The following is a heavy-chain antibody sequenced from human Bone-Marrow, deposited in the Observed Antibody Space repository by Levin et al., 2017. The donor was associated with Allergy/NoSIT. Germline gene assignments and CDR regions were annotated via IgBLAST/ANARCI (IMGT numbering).Heavy chain of an antibody. Sequence: SETLSLTCTVSGGSISSGGYYWSWIRQHPGKGLEWIGYIYYSGSTYYNPSLKSRVTISVDTSKNQFSLKLSSVTAADTAVYYCAGGGFDWLLNGYYYYYGMDVWGQGTTVTVSS. D-gene: IGHD3-9*01. J-gene: IGHJ6*02. V-gene: IGHV4-31*03. CDR3: AGGGFDWLLNGYYYYYGMDV. CDR2: IYYSGST. CDR1: GGSISSGGYY.